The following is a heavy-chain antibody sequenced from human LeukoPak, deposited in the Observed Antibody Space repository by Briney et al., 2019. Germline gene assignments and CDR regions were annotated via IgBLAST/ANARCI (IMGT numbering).Heavy chain of an antibody. Sequence: PGGSLRLSCAASGFTFSSYAMHWVRQAPGKGLEWVAVISYDGSNKYYADSVKGRFTISRDNSKNTLYLHMNSLRAEDTAVYYCAKGKGAGSGWYGNYFDYWGQGTLVTVSS. CDR2: ISYDGSNK. D-gene: IGHD6-19*01. CDR3: AKGKGAGSGWYGNYFDY. CDR1: GFTFSSYA. J-gene: IGHJ4*02. V-gene: IGHV3-30-3*01.